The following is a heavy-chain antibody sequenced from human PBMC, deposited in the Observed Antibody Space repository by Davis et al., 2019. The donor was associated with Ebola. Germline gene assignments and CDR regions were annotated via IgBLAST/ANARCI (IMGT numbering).Heavy chain of an antibody. V-gene: IGHV4-59*08. CDR1: GGSISSYY. D-gene: IGHD2-15*01. CDR3: ARQKVVANDY. Sequence: SETLSLTCTVSGGSISSYYWSWIRQPPGKGLEWIGYIYYTGITNYNPSLKSRVTISVDTSKNQFSLKLSSVTAADTAVYYCARQKVVANDYWGQGTLVTVSS. J-gene: IGHJ4*02. CDR2: IYYTGIT.